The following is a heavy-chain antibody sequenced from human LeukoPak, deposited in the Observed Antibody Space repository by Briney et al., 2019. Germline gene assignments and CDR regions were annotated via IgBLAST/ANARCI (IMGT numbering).Heavy chain of an antibody. J-gene: IGHJ4*02. Sequence: ASVKVSCKASGYTFIGYYLHWVRQAPGQGLEWMGWSNPNSGDTNYAQKFQGRVTMTRDTSISTAYMELGRLRSDDTAVYYCARVVSGYANYYFDYWGQGTLVTVSS. CDR3: ARVVSGYANYYFDY. D-gene: IGHD5-18*01. CDR2: SNPNSGDT. CDR1: GYTFIGYY. V-gene: IGHV1-2*02.